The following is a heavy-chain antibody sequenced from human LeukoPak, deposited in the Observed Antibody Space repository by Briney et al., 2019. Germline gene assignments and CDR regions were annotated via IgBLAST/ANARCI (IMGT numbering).Heavy chain of an antibody. CDR2: IYTRGST. Sequence: PSETLSLTCTVSGASIRSGSHHWSWLRQPAGKGLEWIGRIYTRGSTNYNPSLKSRVSISVDMSKNQFPLKLSSVTAADTAVHYCARDKGGFLYFGEYDPWGQGTLVTVSS. CDR3: ARDKGGFLYFGEYDP. V-gene: IGHV4-61*02. D-gene: IGHD3-10*01. CDR1: GASIRSGSHH. J-gene: IGHJ5*02.